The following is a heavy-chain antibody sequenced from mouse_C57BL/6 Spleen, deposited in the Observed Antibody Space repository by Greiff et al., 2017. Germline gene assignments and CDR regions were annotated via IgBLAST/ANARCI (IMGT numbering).Heavy chain of an antibody. V-gene: IGHV5-17*01. CDR2: ISSGSSTI. CDR1: GFTFSDYG. Sequence: EVKVEESGGGLVKPGGSLKLSCAASGFTFSDYGMHWVRQAPEKGLEWVAYISSGSSTIYYAATVKGRFTISRDNAKNTLFLQMTSLRSEDTAMYYCARRHLLLNYFDYWGQGTTLTVSS. CDR3: ARRHLLLNYFDY. D-gene: IGHD1-1*01. J-gene: IGHJ2*01.